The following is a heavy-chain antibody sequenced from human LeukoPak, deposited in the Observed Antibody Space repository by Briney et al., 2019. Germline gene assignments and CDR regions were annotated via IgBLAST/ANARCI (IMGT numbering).Heavy chain of an antibody. D-gene: IGHD3-22*01. CDR2: INHSGST. CDR1: GGSFSGYY. V-gene: IGHV4-34*01. J-gene: IGHJ4*02. CDR3: ARIRLTYYYDSSGYYYVPYYFDY. Sequence: PSETLSLTCAVYGGSFSGYYWSWIRQPPGKGPEWIGEINHSGSTNYNPSLKSRVTISVDTSKNQFSLKLSSVTAADTAVYYCARIRLTYYYDSSGYYYVPYYFDYWGQGTLVTVSS.